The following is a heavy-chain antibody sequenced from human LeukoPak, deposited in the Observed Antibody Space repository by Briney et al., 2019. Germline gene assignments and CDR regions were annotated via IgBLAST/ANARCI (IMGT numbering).Heavy chain of an antibody. V-gene: IGHV1-8*01. CDR1: GYTFTSYD. Sequence: GASVKVSCKASGYTFTSYDINWVRQATGQGLEWMGWMNPNSGNTGYAHKFQGRVTMTRNTSISTAYMELSSLRSEDTAVYYCARRSHSSSWYNPYYYYYYMDVWGKGTTVTIPS. CDR3: ARRSHSSSWYNPYYYYYYMDV. D-gene: IGHD6-13*01. CDR2: MNPNSGNT. J-gene: IGHJ6*03.